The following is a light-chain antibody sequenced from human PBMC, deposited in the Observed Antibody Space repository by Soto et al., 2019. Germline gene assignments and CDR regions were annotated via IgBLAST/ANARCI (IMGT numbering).Light chain of an antibody. J-gene: IGKJ4*01. CDR1: QSISSW. Sequence: DIQMTQSPSTLSASVGDRVTITCRASQSISSWLAWYQQKPGKVPKFLIYDASKLESGVPVRFIGCGSGTEFTLTISSLQPDDVATYYCQQFNTYALTFGGRTKV. CDR3: QQFNTYALT. V-gene: IGKV1-5*01. CDR2: DAS.